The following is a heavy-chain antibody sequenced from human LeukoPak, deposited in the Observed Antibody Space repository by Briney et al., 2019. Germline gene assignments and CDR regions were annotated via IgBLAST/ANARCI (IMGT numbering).Heavy chain of an antibody. CDR1: GGSISSYY. V-gene: IGHV4-59*01. D-gene: IGHD3-3*02. J-gene: IGHJ3*02. CDR3: ARGIYAGHAFDI. Sequence: SETLSLTCTVSGGSISSYYWSWLRQPPGKGLEWIGYIYYSGSTNYNPSLKSRVTISVDTSKNQFSLKLSSVTAADTAVYYCARGIYAGHAFDIWGQGTMVTVSS. CDR2: IYYSGST.